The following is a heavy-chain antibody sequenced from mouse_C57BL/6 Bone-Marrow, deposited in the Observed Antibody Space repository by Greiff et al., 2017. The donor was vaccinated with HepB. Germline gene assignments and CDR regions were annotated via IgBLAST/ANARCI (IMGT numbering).Heavy chain of an antibody. V-gene: IGHV1-54*01. J-gene: IGHJ3*01. CDR2: INPGSGGT. Sequence: QVHVKQSGAELVRPGTSVKVSCKASGYAFTNYLIEWVKQRPGQGLEWIGVINPGSGGTNYNEKFKGKATLTADKSSSTAYMQLSSLTSEDSAVYFCARSQHYYGSSPYWGQGTLVTVSA. CDR1: GYAFTNYL. D-gene: IGHD1-1*01. CDR3: ARSQHYYGSSPY.